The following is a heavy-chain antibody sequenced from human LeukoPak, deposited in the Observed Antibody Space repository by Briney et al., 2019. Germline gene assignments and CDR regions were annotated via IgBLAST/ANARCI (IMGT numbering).Heavy chain of an antibody. V-gene: IGHV1-8*01. CDR3: VRGPSRLRLPLYYFDY. D-gene: IGHD5-12*01. CDR2: MNPNSGNT. Sequence: ASVKVSCKGSGYTFTSYDINWVRQATGQGLEWMGWMNPNSGNTGYAQKFQGRVTMTRNTSISTAYMELSSLRSEDTAVYYCVRGPSRLRLPLYYFDYWGQGTLVTVSS. J-gene: IGHJ4*02. CDR1: GYTFTSYD.